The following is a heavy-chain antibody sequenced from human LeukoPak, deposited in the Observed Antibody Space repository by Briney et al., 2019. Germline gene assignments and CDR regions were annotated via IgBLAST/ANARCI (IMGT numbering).Heavy chain of an antibody. V-gene: IGHV4-59*08. D-gene: IGHD3-22*01. CDR1: GGSISSYY. CDR3: ARQGYYYDSSGHPTDY. Sequence: SETLSLTCTVSGGSISSYYWSWIRQPPGKGLEWIGYIYSSGSTNYNPSLKSRVTISVDTSKNQFSLKLSSVTAADTAVYYCARQGYYYDSSGHPTDYWGQGTLVTVSS. J-gene: IGHJ4*02. CDR2: IYSSGST.